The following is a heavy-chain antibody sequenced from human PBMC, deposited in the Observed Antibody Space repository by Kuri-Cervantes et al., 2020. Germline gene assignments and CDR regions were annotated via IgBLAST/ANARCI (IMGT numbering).Heavy chain of an antibody. V-gene: IGHV3-7*01. CDR2: IKQDGSEK. CDR1: GFTFSSYW. CDR3: ARVSTNWNHPDY. D-gene: IGHD1-1*01. J-gene: IGHJ4*02. Sequence: GGSLRLSCAASGFTFSSYWMSWVRQAPGKGLEWVANIKQDGSEKYYVDSVKGRFTISRENAKNSLYLQMNSLRAGDTAVYYCARVSTNWNHPDYWGQGTLVTVSS.